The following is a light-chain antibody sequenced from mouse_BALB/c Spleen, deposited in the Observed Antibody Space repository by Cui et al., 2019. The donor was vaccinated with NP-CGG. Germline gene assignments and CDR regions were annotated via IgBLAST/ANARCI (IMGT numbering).Light chain of an antibody. V-gene: IGLV1*01. CDR2: RTN. CDR1: TGDVTTRNY. Sequence: VVTQVCAPTTSPGETVTLTCRSSTGDVTTRNYANWVQEKPYHLFTGLIGRTNNRAPGVPARFSCSLIGDKAALTITGAQTEDEAIYFCALWYSNHWVFGGGTKLTVL. CDR3: ALWYSNHWV. J-gene: IGLJ1*01.